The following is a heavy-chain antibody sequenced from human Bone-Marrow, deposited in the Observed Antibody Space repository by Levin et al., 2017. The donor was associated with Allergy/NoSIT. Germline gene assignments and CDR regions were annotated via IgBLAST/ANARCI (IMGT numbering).Heavy chain of an antibody. J-gene: IGHJ4*02. CDR1: GFSVSNHF. D-gene: IGHD6-6*01. CDR3: ARDGQGDSSSPY. V-gene: IGHV3-66*01. CDR2: IYSGGST. Sequence: GESLKISCAASGFSVSNHFLNWVRQAPGKGLEWVSLIYSGGSTHYADSVKGRFTIPRDNSRNTLYLQMNSLRVEDTAVYYCARDGQGDSSSPYWGQGTLVTVSS.